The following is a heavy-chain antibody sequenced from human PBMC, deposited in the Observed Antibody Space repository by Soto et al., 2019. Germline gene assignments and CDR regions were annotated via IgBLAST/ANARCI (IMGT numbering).Heavy chain of an antibody. CDR3: AKGGYYYDSSAYY. V-gene: IGHV3-23*01. D-gene: IGHD3-22*01. Sequence: PGGSLRLSCAASGLTFSRYAMNWVRQAPGKGLEWVSTISGSGASTYYADSVKGRFTISRDNSKNTLYLQMNSLRADDTAVYYCAKGGYYYDSSAYYWGQGTLVTVSS. CDR1: GLTFSRYA. J-gene: IGHJ4*02. CDR2: ISGSGAST.